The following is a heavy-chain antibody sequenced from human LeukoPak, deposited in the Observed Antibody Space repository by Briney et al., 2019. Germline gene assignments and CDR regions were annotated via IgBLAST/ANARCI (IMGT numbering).Heavy chain of an antibody. Sequence: GSLRLSCAASGLTFRKYGMNWVRQAPGAGLEWVSSISSGNDYIHYADSVRGRFTISRDDAKNSLYLEMNSLRAEDTVVYYCARDPTEGPYESYGRHYFDFWGQGTLVTVSS. CDR2: ISSGNDYI. V-gene: IGHV3-21*06. CDR3: ARDPTEGPYESYGRHYFDF. D-gene: IGHD3-22*01. J-gene: IGHJ4*02. CDR1: GLTFRKYG.